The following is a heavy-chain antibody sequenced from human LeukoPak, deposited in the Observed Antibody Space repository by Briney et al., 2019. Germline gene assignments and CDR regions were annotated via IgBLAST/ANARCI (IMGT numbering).Heavy chain of an antibody. CDR1: GYTLTGYY. CDR3: ASGETLI. Sequence: SVKVSCKASGYTLTGYYMHWVRQAPGQGLEWRGRISPNSGGTNYAQKFQVRVTMTRDTSSSTGYMELRRLRSDDTAVYYCASGETLIWGQGTKVTVSS. CDR2: ISPNSGGT. J-gene: IGHJ3*02. V-gene: IGHV1-2*06.